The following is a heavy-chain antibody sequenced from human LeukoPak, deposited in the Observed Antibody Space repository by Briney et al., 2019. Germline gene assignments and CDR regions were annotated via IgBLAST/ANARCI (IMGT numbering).Heavy chain of an antibody. CDR1: GYTFTSYD. Sequence: ASVKVSCKASGYTFTSYDINWVRQATGQGLEWMGWMNPNSGNTGYAQKFQGRVTMTRNTSISTAYMELSRLRSEDTAVYYCARLYYDILTGYDRYFDYWGQGTLVTVSS. D-gene: IGHD3-9*01. CDR2: MNPNSGNT. J-gene: IGHJ4*02. V-gene: IGHV1-8*01. CDR3: ARLYYDILTGYDRYFDY.